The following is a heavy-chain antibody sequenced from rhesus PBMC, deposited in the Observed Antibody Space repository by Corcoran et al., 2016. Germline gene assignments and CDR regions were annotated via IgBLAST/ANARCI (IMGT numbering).Heavy chain of an antibody. D-gene: IGHD5-24*01. CDR2: ISGSGGST. CDR3: ARLLRRTAGTVIAGRFDY. J-gene: IGHJ2*01. Sequence: QLQLQESGPGLVKPSETLSLTCAVSGDSISSNYWSWIRQPPGKGLEWIGRISGSGGSTDYNPSLESRVTISTDTSKNQVSLKLSSVTAADTAVYYCARLLRRTAGTVIAGRFDYWGPGTPITISS. CDR1: GDSISSNY. V-gene: IGHV4-173*01.